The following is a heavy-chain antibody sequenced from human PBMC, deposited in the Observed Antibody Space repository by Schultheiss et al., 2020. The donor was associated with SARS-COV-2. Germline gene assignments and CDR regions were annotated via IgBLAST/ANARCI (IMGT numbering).Heavy chain of an antibody. CDR2: INHSGST. D-gene: IGHD3-10*01. CDR1: GFTFSSYA. Sequence: GSLRLSCAASGFTFSSYAMSWVRQAPGKGLEWIGEINHSGSTNYNPSLKSRVTISVDTSKNQFSLKLSSVTAADTAVYYCARGPKSRYYGSGSYPPSYNWFDPWGQGTLVTVSS. J-gene: IGHJ5*02. V-gene: IGHV4-34*01. CDR3: ARGPKSRYYGSGSYPPSYNWFDP.